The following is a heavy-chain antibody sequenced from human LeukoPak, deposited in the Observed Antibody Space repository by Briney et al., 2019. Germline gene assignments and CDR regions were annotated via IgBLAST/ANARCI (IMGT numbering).Heavy chain of an antibody. CDR2: IWYDGSNK. CDR1: GFTFSSYG. CDR3: AREGRVVPAAMRNYYYGMDV. Sequence: PGRSLRLSCAASGFTFSSYGMHWVRQALGKGLEWVAVIWYDGSNKYYADSVKGRFTISRDNSKNTLYLQMNSLRAEDTAVYYCAREGRVVPAAMRNYYYGMDVWGKGTTVTVSS. J-gene: IGHJ6*04. V-gene: IGHV3-33*01. D-gene: IGHD2-2*01.